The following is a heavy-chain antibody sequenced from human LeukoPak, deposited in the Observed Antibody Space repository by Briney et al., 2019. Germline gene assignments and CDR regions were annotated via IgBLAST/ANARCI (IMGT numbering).Heavy chain of an antibody. CDR2: IHTSGST. CDR3: AKSNGYGLVDI. V-gene: IGHV4-4*07. CDR1: GGSISSYY. D-gene: IGHD3-10*01. Sequence: SETLSLTCTVSGGSISSYYWSWIRQPAGKGLEWIGRIHTSGSTNYNPSLKSRVTMSVDTSRNQFSLKLTSVTAADTAVYYCAKSNGYGLVDIWGQGTMVTVSS. J-gene: IGHJ3*02.